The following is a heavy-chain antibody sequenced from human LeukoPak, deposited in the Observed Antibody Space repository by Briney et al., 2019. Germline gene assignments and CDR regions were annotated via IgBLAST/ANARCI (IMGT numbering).Heavy chain of an antibody. CDR1: GYSFTSYW. V-gene: IGHV5-51*01. CDR2: IYPGDSDT. Sequence: GESLKISCKGSGYSFTSYWIGWVRQMPGKGLEWMGIIYPGDSDTRYSPSIQGQVTISADKSISTAYLQWSSLKASDTAMYYCARQAYPSSSWSFAAFDIWGQETMVTVSS. J-gene: IGHJ3*02. D-gene: IGHD6-13*01. CDR3: ARQAYPSSSWSFAAFDI.